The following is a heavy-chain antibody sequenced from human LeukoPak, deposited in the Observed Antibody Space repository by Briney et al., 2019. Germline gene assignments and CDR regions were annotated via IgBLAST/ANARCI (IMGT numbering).Heavy chain of an antibody. CDR3: AKERASSGWYHWFDP. D-gene: IGHD6-19*01. CDR2: ISSSGGTI. J-gene: IGHJ5*02. V-gene: IGHV3-11*04. CDR1: GFTFSDYY. Sequence: GGSLRLSCAASGFTFSDYYMNWIRQAPGKGLEWISYISSSGGTIYYADSVKGRFTISRDNAKNSLYLQMNSLRAEDTAVYYCAKERASSGWYHWFDPWGQGTLVTVSS.